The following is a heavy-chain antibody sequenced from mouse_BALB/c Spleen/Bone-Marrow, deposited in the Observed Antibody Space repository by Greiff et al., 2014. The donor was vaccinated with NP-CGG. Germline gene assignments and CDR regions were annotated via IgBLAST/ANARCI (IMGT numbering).Heavy chain of an antibody. CDR2: IDPYYGGT. CDR1: GYSFTGYN. CDR3: ARSYYFDY. Sequence: VPLKESGPELEKPGASVKISCKAFGYSFTGYNMNCVKQSNGKSLEWIGNIDPYYGGTSYNQKFKGKATLTADKSSSTAYMQLSSLTSEDSAVYFCARSYYFDYWGQGTTLTVSS. V-gene: IGHV1-39*01. J-gene: IGHJ2*01.